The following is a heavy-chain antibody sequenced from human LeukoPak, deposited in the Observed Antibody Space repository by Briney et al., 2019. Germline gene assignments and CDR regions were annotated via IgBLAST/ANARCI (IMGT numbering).Heavy chain of an antibody. D-gene: IGHD2-2*02. J-gene: IGHJ4*02. Sequence: GRSLRLSCTASGFTFGDYAMSWFRQAPGKGLEWVGFIRSKAYGGTTEYAASVKGRFTISRDDSKSITYLQMKSLKTEDTAVYYCSRSIVVVPAAIARIDYWGQGTLVTVSS. V-gene: IGHV3-49*03. CDR3: SRSIVVVPAAIARIDY. CDR1: GFTFGDYA. CDR2: IRSKAYGGTT.